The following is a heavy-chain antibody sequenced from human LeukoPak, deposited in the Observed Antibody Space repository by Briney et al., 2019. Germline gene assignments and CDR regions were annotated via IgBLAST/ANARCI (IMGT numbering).Heavy chain of an antibody. D-gene: IGHD1-26*01. CDR3: ARGLREGGFDP. Sequence: GASVKVSCKASGYTFTSYYIHWVRQATGQGLEWMGWMSPNTDNTRYAQKFQGRVTMTTNTSISTAYMELSSLRSEDTAVYYCARGLREGGFDPWGQGTLVTVSS. V-gene: IGHV1-8*01. CDR1: GYTFTSYY. J-gene: IGHJ5*02. CDR2: MSPNTDNT.